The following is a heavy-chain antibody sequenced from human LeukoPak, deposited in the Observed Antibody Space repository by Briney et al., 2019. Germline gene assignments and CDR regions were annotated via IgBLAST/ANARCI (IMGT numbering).Heavy chain of an antibody. Sequence: GRSLRLSCAASGFTFSSYGMHWVRQAPGKGLEWVAVISYDGSNKYYADSVKGRFTISRGNTENSVYLQMNSLRVEDTAVYFCAGGEGWTAEDWGQGTQVTVSS. V-gene: IGHV3-30*03. CDR1: GFTFSSYG. CDR2: ISYDGSNK. J-gene: IGHJ4*02. D-gene: IGHD3/OR15-3a*01. CDR3: AGGEGWTAED.